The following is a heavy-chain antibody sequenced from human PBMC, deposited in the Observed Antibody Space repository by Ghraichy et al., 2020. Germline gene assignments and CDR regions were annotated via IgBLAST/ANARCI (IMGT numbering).Heavy chain of an antibody. D-gene: IGHD3-3*01. V-gene: IGHV3-23*01. J-gene: IGHJ4*02. CDR1: GFTFSSYA. CDR2: ISGSGGST. CDR3: AKEHTTYYDFWSGYGVYFDY. Sequence: GGSLRLSCAASGFTFSSYAMSWVRQASGKGLEWVSAISGSGGSTYYADSVKGRFTISRDNSKNTLYLQMNSLRAEDTAVYYCAKEHTTYYDFWSGYGVYFDYWGQGTLVTVSS.